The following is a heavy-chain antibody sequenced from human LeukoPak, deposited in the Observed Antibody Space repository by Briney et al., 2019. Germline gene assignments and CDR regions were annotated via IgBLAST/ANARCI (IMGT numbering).Heavy chain of an antibody. D-gene: IGHD3-22*01. Sequence: GGSLRLSCAASGFTFSTYSMNWVRQAPGKGLEWVSYIDTSSSTMYYADSVKGRFTISRDNAKNSLHLQMNSLRAEDTAVYYCAKDGFDSNGRLWAWFDYWGQGTLVTVSP. V-gene: IGHV3-48*04. J-gene: IGHJ4*02. CDR1: GFTFSTYS. CDR2: IDTSSSTM. CDR3: AKDGFDSNGRLWAWFDY.